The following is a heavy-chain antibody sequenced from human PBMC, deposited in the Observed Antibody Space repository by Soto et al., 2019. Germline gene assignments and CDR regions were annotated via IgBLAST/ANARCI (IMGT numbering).Heavy chain of an antibody. V-gene: IGHV4-39*01. CDR3: ARHLEQQLVYFDY. J-gene: IGHJ4*02. CDR2: IYYSGST. CDR1: GGSISSSSYY. Sequence: PSETLSLTCTVSGGSISSSSYYWGWIRQPPGKGLEWIGSIYYSGSTYYNPSLKSRVTISVDTSKNQFSLKLSSVTAADTAVYYCARHLEQQLVYFDYWGQGTLVTVSS. D-gene: IGHD6-13*01.